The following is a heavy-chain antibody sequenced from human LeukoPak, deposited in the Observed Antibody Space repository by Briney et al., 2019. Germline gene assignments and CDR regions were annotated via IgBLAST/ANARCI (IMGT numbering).Heavy chain of an antibody. J-gene: IGHJ4*02. D-gene: IGHD3-22*01. CDR1: GFTFSSYA. Sequence: PGGSLRLSCAASGFTFSSYAMSWVRQAPGKGLEWVSAISGSGGSTYYADSVKGRFTISRDNSKNTLYLQMNSLRAEDTAVYYCAKESFGDYYDSSGLFDYWGQGTLVTVSS. V-gene: IGHV3-23*01. CDR3: AKESFGDYYDSSGLFDY. CDR2: ISGSGGST.